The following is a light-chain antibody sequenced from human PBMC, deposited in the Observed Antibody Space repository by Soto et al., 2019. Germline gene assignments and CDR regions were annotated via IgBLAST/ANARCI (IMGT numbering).Light chain of an antibody. J-gene: IGKJ5*01. V-gene: IGKV3-20*01. CDR1: QSVSSSH. CDR3: QQYGSSPLT. CDR2: AAS. Sequence: EMVMTESPAILSVSRGESATLSCRASQSVSSSHLAWYQHKPGQAPRLLIYAASSRATGIPDRFSGSGSGTDFTLTISRLEPEDFAVYYCQQYGSSPLTFGQGTRLEIK.